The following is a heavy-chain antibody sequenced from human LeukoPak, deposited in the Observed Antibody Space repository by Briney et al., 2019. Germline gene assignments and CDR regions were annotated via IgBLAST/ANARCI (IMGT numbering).Heavy chain of an antibody. J-gene: IGHJ6*03. V-gene: IGHV3-15*01. CDR2: IKSKTDGGTT. CDR3: TTRYDSSGYYLWYYYYYMDV. D-gene: IGHD3-22*01. Sequence: GAPGLSCAASGFTFSNAWMSWVRQAPGKGLEWVGRIKSKTDGGTTDYAAPVKGRFTISRDDSKNTLYLQMNSLKTEDTAVYYCTTRYDSSGYYLWYYYYYMDVWGKGTTVTISS. CDR1: GFTFSNAW.